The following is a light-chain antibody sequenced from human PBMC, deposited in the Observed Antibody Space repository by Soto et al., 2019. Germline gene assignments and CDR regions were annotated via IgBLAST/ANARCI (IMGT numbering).Light chain of an antibody. CDR3: QVWDKSSDDVV. CDR1: NIGSKS. CDR2: DDN. Sequence: SYELTQPPSVSVAPGQTARITCGGNNIGSKSVHWYQQRPGQAPVLVVYDDNDRLSGIPERFSGSNSGNTATLTISRVEAGDEADYYCQVWDKSSDDVVFGGGTKVTVL. J-gene: IGLJ2*01. V-gene: IGLV3-21*02.